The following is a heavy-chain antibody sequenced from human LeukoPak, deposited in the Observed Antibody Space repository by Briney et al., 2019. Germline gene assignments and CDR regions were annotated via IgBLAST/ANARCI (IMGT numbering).Heavy chain of an antibody. J-gene: IGHJ4*02. CDR3: AAGKYGSVWDK. CDR2: ISIDSGGT. D-gene: IGHD6-19*01. V-gene: IGHV3-23*01. CDR1: GFTSDTYG. Sequence: PGGSLRLSCAASGFTSDTYGVNWVRQAPGKGLERVSGISIDSGGTEFADSVKGRFAISKDSPKITLFLQMNSLRVEDTAIYYCAAGKYGSVWDKWGQGSRVTVSS.